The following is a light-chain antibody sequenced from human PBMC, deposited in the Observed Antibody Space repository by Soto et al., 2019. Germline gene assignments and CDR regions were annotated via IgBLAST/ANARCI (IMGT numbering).Light chain of an antibody. CDR2: GAS. J-gene: IGKJ4*01. CDR1: QSVSSSY. Sequence: EIVLTQSPGTLSLSPGERATLSCRASQSVSSSYLAWYQQKPGQAARLLIYGASSRATGIPDRFSGSGSGTDFPLTITSLEPEDFAVYDCQQFGRSPLTFGGGNKVAIK. CDR3: QQFGRSPLT. V-gene: IGKV3-20*01.